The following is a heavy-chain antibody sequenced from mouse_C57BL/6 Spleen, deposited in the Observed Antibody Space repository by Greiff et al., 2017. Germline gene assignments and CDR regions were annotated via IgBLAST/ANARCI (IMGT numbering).Heavy chain of an antibody. CDR2: IYPGDGDT. Sequence: QVQLKQSGAELVTPGASVKISCTASGYAFSSYWMSWVKQRPGKGLEWIGQIYPGDGDTNYNGKFTGKATLSADKSSSKAYMQLSSLTSEDSAVYICARIHYDDDEGLDYWGQGTTLTVSS. J-gene: IGHJ2*01. CDR3: ARIHYDDDEGLDY. D-gene: IGHD2-4*01. V-gene: IGHV1-80*01. CDR1: GYAFSSYW.